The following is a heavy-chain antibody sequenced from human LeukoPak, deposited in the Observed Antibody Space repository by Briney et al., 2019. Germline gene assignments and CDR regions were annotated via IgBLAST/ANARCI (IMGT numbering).Heavy chain of an antibody. CDR2: IYYSGST. V-gene: IGHV4-39*01. CDR1: GGSISSSSYY. J-gene: IGHJ2*01. CDR3: ARLPGYCSGGSCYHPLYYFDL. D-gene: IGHD2-15*01. Sequence: SETLSLTCTVSGGSISSSSYYWGWTRQPPGKGLEWIGSIYYSGSTYYNPSLKSRVTISVDTSKNQFSLKLSSVTAADTAVYYCARLPGYCSGGSCYHPLYYFDLWGRGTLVTVSS.